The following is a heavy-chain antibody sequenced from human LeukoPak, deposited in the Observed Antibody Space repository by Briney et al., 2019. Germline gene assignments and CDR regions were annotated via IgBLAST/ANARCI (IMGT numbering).Heavy chain of an antibody. D-gene: IGHD2-15*01. CDR2: INPNSGDT. V-gene: IGHV1-2*02. CDR1: GYTFTGYY. Sequence: ASVKVSCKASGYTFTGYYIHWVRQAPGQGLEWMGWINPNSGDTNYAQKFQGRVTMTRDTSISTAYMELSRLRSDDTAVYYCARVRRGQLLLRYDYWGQGTLVTVSS. CDR3: ARVRRGQLLLRYDY. J-gene: IGHJ4*02.